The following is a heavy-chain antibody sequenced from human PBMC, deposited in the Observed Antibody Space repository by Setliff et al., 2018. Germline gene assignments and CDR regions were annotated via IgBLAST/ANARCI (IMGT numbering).Heavy chain of an antibody. CDR3: ARDPTTYYDILTGSSSRRYGMEV. Sequence: ASVKVSCKASGYTFTSYYMHWVRQAPGQGLEWMGIINPSGGSTSYAQKFQGRVTMTRDTSTSTVYMELSSLRSEDTAVYYCARDPTTYYDILTGSSSRRYGMEVWGQGTTVTVS. CDR2: INPSGGST. CDR1: GYTFTSYY. D-gene: IGHD3-9*01. J-gene: IGHJ6*02. V-gene: IGHV1-46*01.